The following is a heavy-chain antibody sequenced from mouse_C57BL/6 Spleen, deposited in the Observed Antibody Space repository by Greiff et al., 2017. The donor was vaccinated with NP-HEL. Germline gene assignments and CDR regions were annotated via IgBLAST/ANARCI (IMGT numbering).Heavy chain of an antibody. D-gene: IGHD1-1*01. Sequence: VQLQQPGAELVKPGASVKVSCKASGYTFTSYWMHWVKQRPGQGLEWIGRIHPSDSDTNYNQKFKGKATLTVDKSSSTAYMQLSSLTSEDSAVYYCAEGSYYGSSLAYWGQGTLVTVSA. CDR1: GYTFTSYW. J-gene: IGHJ3*01. V-gene: IGHV1-74*01. CDR2: IHPSDSDT. CDR3: AEGSYYGSSLAY.